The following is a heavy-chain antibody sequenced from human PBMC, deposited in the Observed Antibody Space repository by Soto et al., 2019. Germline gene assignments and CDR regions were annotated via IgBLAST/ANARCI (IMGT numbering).Heavy chain of an antibody. J-gene: IGHJ4*02. V-gene: IGHV4-4*02. D-gene: IGHD6-19*01. CDR2: ISRNRTT. CDR3: ARSSNAVVGNLDF. CDR1: GDSISSHNW. Sequence: SETLSLTCTVSGDSISSHNWWSWFRQTPAKGREWIGDISRNRTTNSNPSLKSRISISLDKSKNHFSLNLTSVGAADTAVYFCARSSNAVVGNLDFWGQGALFTVSS.